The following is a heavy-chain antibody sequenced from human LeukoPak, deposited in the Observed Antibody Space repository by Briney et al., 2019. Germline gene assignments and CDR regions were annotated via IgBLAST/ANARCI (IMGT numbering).Heavy chain of an antibody. CDR1: GGSFSGYY. Sequence: PSETLSLTCAVYGGSFSGYYWSWIRQPPGKGLEWIGEINHSGSTNYNPSLKSRVTISVDTSKNQFSLKLSSVTAADTAVYYCATERIETYYYGSGLYYYYYMDVWGKGTTVTISS. CDR3: ATERIETYYYGSGLYYYYYMDV. D-gene: IGHD3-10*01. CDR2: INHSGST. J-gene: IGHJ6*03. V-gene: IGHV4-34*01.